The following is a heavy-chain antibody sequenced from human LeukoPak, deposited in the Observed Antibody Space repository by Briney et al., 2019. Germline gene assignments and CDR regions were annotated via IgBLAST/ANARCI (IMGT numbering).Heavy chain of an antibody. D-gene: IGHD3-10*01. Sequence: ASVKVSCKASRYTLTGHYMHWGLQAPGHGLECMGWIYPNSGGTNYAQKFQGRVTVTRDTSISTAYMELSRLRSDDTAVYYCAREAYDSGSFRTDYYYMDVWGKGTTVTISS. CDR3: AREAYDSGSFRTDYYYMDV. CDR2: IYPNSGGT. CDR1: RYTLTGHY. J-gene: IGHJ6*03. V-gene: IGHV1-2*02.